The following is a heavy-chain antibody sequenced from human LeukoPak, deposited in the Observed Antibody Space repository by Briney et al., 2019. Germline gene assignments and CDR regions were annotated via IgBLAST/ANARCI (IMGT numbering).Heavy chain of an antibody. CDR1: GASMSNSF. J-gene: IGHJ4*02. Sequence: PSETLSLTCTVSGASMSNSFWSWIRQPAGKGLEWIGRIYSSGRTNYNPSLKSRVTLSIDTSNNQFSLKLTSVTAADTALYYCARVPAGCGGTCPFDYWGQGTLITVSS. D-gene: IGHD2-21*01. CDR2: IYSSGRT. CDR3: ARVPAGCGGTCPFDY. V-gene: IGHV4-4*07.